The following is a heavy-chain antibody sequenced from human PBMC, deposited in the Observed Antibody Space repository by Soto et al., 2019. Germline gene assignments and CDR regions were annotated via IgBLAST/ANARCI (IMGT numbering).Heavy chain of an antibody. CDR2: IWYHGNSM. CDR1: GFTFSSYG. D-gene: IGHD1-20*01. V-gene: IGHV3-33*01. Sequence: GGSLRLSCAASGFTFSSYGMHWVRQAPGKGLEWVAVIWYHGNSMYYADSVKGRFTVSRDNSKNTLYLQMNNLRAEDTAVYYCARYNTGHSDYWGQGTLVTVSS. CDR3: ARYNTGHSDY. J-gene: IGHJ4*02.